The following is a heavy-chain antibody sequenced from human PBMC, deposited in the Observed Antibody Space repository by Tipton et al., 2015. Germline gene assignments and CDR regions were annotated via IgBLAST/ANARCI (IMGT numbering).Heavy chain of an antibody. J-gene: IGHJ4*02. CDR1: GGSINFYY. V-gene: IGHV4-59*01. Sequence: TLSLTCTVSGGSINFYYWTWIRQPPGKGLEYIGYIYHSGRASYNPSLKSRVTISVDTSKTQFSLKMRSVTATDTAVYYCARARGRHGGLFDSWGQGTLVTVSS. D-gene: IGHD4-23*01. CDR3: ARARGRHGGLFDS. CDR2: IYHSGRA.